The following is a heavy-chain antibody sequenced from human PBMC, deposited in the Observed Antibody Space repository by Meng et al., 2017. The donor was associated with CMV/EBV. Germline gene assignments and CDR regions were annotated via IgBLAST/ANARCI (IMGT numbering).Heavy chain of an antibody. V-gene: IGHV1-2*02. CDR2: INPNSGGT. Sequence: GGSLRLSCAASGFTFSSYSMNWVRQAPGKGLEWMGWINPNSGGTNYAQKFQGRVTMTRDTSISTAYMELSRLRSDDTAVYYCATETQYYDSSGYPLRWGQGTLVTVSS. CDR3: ATETQYYDSSGYPLR. D-gene: IGHD3-22*01. J-gene: IGHJ4*02. CDR1: GFTFSSYS.